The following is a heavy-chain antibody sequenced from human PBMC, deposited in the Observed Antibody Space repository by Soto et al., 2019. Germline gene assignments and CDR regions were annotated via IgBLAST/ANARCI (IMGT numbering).Heavy chain of an antibody. V-gene: IGHV3-9*01. CDR2: VSWNSEIV. Sequence: SLRLSCEASGFKFGDYAMHWVRQAPGKGLEWVSGVSWNSEIVGYADSVKGRFTISRDNAKNSLYLEMNSLRIEDTALYYCAKDRGPCSGNKCSSLYYYYGMDVWGQGTTVTVSS. J-gene: IGHJ6*02. CDR1: GFKFGDYA. CDR3: AKDRGPCSGNKCSSLYYYYGMDV. D-gene: IGHD2-15*01.